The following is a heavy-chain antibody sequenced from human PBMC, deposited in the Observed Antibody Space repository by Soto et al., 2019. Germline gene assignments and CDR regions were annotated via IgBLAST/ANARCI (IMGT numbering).Heavy chain of an antibody. CDR1: GFTFSSDW. CDR3: ARAPITGTTGYYYYGMDV. CDR2: INTDGSDT. V-gene: IGHV3-74*01. Sequence: GGSLRLSCAASGFTFSSDWMHWVRQAPEEELVWVSRINTDGSDTSYADSVKGRFTISRDNSKNTLYLQMNSLRAEDTAVYYCARAPITGTTGYYYYGMDVWGQGTTVTVSS. D-gene: IGHD1-20*01. J-gene: IGHJ6*02.